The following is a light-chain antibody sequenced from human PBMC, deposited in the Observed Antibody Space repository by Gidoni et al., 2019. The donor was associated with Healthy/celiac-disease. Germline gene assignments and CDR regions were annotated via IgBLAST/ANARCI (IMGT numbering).Light chain of an antibody. CDR1: QSVSSN. CDR3: QQYNNWPWYT. J-gene: IGKJ2*01. CDR2: GAS. V-gene: IGKV3-15*01. Sequence: EIVMTQSPATLSVSPGERATLSCRASQSVSSNLAWYQQKPGQAPRLLIYGASTRATGTPARFSGSGSGTEFTLTISSLQSEDFAVYYCQQYNNWPWYTFGQGTKLEIK.